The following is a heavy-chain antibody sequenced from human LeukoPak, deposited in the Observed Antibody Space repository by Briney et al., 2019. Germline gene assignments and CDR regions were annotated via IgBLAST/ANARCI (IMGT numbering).Heavy chain of an antibody. V-gene: IGHV4-59*01. CDR3: ARLASGQAFDF. CDR2: IYYTGTT. J-gene: IGHJ3*01. D-gene: IGHD3-10*01. CDR1: GGSIAGYY. Sequence: SETLSLTCTVSGGSIAGYYWSWIRQPPGKGLECIGYIYYTGTTIYNPSLKSRVTISVDTSNNQFSLKLSSATAADTAVYYCARLASGQAFDFWGQGTMVTVS.